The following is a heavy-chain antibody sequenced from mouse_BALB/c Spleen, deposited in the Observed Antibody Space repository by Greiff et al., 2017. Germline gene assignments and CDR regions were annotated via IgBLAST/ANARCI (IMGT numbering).Heavy chain of an antibody. CDR1: GYTFTDYN. D-gene: IGHD1-2*01. CDR3: ARDYYGYDWYFDV. CDR2: IYPYNGGT. J-gene: IGHJ1*01. V-gene: IGHV1S29*02. Sequence: EVKVVESGPELVKPGASVKISCKASGYTFTDYNMHWVKQSHGKSLEWIGYIYPYNGGTGYNQKFKSKATLTVDNSSSTAYMELRSLTSEDSAVYYCARDYYGYDWYFDVWGAGTTVTVSS.